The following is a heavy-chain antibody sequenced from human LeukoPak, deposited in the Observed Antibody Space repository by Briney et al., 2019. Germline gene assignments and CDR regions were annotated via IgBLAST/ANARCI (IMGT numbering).Heavy chain of an antibody. J-gene: IGHJ5*02. Sequence: ASVKVSCKASGGTFSGYAISWVRQAPGQGLEWMGGIIPIFGTANYAQKFQGRVTITADESTSTAYMELSSLRSEDTAVYYCARNIVVVVAAQPNWFDPWGRGTLVTVSS. CDR3: ARNIVVVVAAQPNWFDP. CDR1: GGTFSGYA. CDR2: IIPIFGTA. D-gene: IGHD2-15*01. V-gene: IGHV1-69*13.